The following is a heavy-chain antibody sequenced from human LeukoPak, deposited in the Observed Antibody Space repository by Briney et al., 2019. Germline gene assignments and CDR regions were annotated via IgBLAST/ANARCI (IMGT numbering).Heavy chain of an antibody. CDR3: ARGLVDYDSSGYAFDY. J-gene: IGHJ4*02. CDR1: GYTFSRYA. D-gene: IGHD3-22*01. Sequence: ASVKVSCKASGYTFSRYAITWVRQAPGQGPEWMGRISPYNGNTNYAQRLQGRVTMTRNTSISTAYMELSSLRSEDTAVYYCARGLVDYDSSGYAFDYWGQGTLVTVSS. CDR2: ISPYNGNT. V-gene: IGHV1-18*01.